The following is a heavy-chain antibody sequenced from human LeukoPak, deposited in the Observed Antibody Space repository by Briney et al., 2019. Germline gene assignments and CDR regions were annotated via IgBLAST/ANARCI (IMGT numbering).Heavy chain of an antibody. CDR1: GFSVNNNY. D-gene: IGHD3-22*01. V-gene: IGHV3-66*01. CDR3: AIQYYYDSSGYPFDY. Sequence: GGSLRLSCTASGFSVNNNYISWVRQAPGRGLEWVSVIYSGDTTFYADSVKDRFTISRDNSKNTLYLQMNSLRAEDTAVYYCAIQYYYDSSGYPFDYWGQGTLVTVSS. J-gene: IGHJ4*02. CDR2: IYSGDTT.